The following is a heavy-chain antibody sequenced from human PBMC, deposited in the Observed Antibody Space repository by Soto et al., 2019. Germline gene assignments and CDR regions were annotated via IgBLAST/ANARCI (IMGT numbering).Heavy chain of an antibody. J-gene: IGHJ4*02. D-gene: IGHD1-26*01. CDR1: GFTFSSYA. CDR2: ISYDGSNK. V-gene: IGHV3-30-3*01. Sequence: GVSRRLSCAAAGFTFSSYAMHWVRQAPGKGLEWVAVISYDGSNKYYADSVKGRFTISRDNSKNTLYLQMNSLRAEDTAVYYCARDLVGAEEFDYWGQGTLVTVSS. CDR3: ARDLVGAEEFDY.